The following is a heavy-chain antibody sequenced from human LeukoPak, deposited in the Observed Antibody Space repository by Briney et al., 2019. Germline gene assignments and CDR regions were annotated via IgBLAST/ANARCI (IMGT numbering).Heavy chain of an antibody. CDR2: ISGSGGST. CDR1: GFTFRTYT. Sequence: PGGSLTLSCVASGFTFRTYTMNWIRQAPGKGLEWVSAISGSGGSTYYADSVKGRFTISRDNSKNTLYLQMNSLRAEDTAVYYCAKSSVYYDSSGYLDYWGQGTLVTVSS. J-gene: IGHJ4*02. CDR3: AKSSVYYDSSGYLDY. D-gene: IGHD3-22*01. V-gene: IGHV3-23*01.